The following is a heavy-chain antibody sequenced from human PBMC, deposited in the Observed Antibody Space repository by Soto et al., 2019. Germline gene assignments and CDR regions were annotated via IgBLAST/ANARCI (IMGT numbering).Heavy chain of an antibody. Sequence: QVQLQESGPGLVKPSETLSLTCTVSGGSISRYYWIWIRQPPGKGLEWIGYMYNTGSTVYNPSFKSRVTISVDTSKNQFSLKLNSVTAADTAVYYCARDLWGYCGTDCYPLDVWGQGTTVTVSS. D-gene: IGHD2-21*02. CDR1: GGSISRYY. J-gene: IGHJ6*02. CDR3: ARDLWGYCGTDCYPLDV. CDR2: MYNTGST. V-gene: IGHV4-59*01.